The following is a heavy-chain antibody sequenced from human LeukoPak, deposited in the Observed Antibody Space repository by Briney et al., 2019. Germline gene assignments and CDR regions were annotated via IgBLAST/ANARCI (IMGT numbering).Heavy chain of an antibody. Sequence: GGSLRLSCAASGFPFSGYSMNWVRQAPGKGLEWISFISSSGSALYYADSVKGRFTISRDNGKNSLYLQMNSLRADDTAVYYCARVRGYCSGATCPIYMDVWGKGTTVTVS. CDR1: GFPFSGYS. D-gene: IGHD2-15*01. CDR2: ISSSGSAL. J-gene: IGHJ6*03. CDR3: ARVRGYCSGATCPIYMDV. V-gene: IGHV3-48*01.